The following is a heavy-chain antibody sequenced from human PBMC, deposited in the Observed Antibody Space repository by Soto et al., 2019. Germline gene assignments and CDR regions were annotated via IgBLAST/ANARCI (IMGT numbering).Heavy chain of an antibody. Sequence: GGSLRLSCAASGFIFSSRAMSWVRQAPGKGLDWVSAVSSSGGSTYYANSVKGRFTISRDNSKNTLYLQMNSLRAEDTAVYYCAKDGAYSSGWPNIYYFDDWGQGSLVTVSS. CDR3: AKDGAYSSGWPNIYYFDD. D-gene: IGHD6-19*01. V-gene: IGHV3-23*01. J-gene: IGHJ4*02. CDR2: VSSSGGST. CDR1: GFIFSSRA.